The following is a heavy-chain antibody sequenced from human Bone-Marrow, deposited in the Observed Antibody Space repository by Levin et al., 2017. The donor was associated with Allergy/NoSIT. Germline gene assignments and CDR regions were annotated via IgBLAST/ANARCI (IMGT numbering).Heavy chain of an antibody. CDR1: GGSISSYY. CDR3: ARDKSPHSNYFGLDS. D-gene: IGHD3-10*01. Sequence: SCTVSGGSISSYYWSWIRQAPGKGLDWIGYIHYSGSTNYNPSLKSRVTISIVTSKNQFSLNLSSVTAADTAVYYCARDKSPHSNYFGLDSWGQGTLVTVSS. V-gene: IGHV4-59*01. J-gene: IGHJ4*02. CDR2: IHYSGST.